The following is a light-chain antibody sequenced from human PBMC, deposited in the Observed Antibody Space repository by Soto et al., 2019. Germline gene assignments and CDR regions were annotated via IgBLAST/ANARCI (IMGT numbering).Light chain of an antibody. CDR2: GAS. V-gene: IGKV3-20*01. Sequence: EVVLTQSPGTLSLSPGERATLSCRASQSLGRNYLAWYQQKPGQAPRLLIYGASSRATGIPDRFSGSGSGTDFTLTISRLEPEDFAVYSCQQYYVSPRTFGQGTKVEIK. CDR1: QSLGRNY. CDR3: QQYYVSPRT. J-gene: IGKJ1*01.